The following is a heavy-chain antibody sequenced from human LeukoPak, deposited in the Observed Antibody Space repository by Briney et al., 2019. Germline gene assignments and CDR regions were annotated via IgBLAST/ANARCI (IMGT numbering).Heavy chain of an antibody. CDR1: GGTFSSYA. D-gene: IGHD6-13*01. Sequence: ASVKVSCTASGGTFSSYAISWVRQAPGQGLEWMGGIIPIFGTANYAQKFQGRVTITADESTSTAYMELSSLRSEDTAVYYCARDSSSWRYYYYYYYMDVWGKGTTVTVSS. CDR2: IIPIFGTA. CDR3: ARDSSSWRYYYYYYYMDV. V-gene: IGHV1-69*13. J-gene: IGHJ6*03.